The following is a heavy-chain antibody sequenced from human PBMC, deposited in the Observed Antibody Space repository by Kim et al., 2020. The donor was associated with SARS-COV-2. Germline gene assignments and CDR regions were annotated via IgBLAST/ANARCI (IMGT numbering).Heavy chain of an antibody. J-gene: IGHJ4*02. CDR2: IRSKAYGGTT. D-gene: IGHD3-3*01. V-gene: IGHV3-49*04. CDR3: TSLPSWSGYYTVQRGYYFDY. CDR1: GFTFGDHA. Sequence: GGSLRLSCTASGFTFGDHAMSWVRQAPGKGLEWVGFIRSKAYGGTTEYAASVKGRFTISRDDSKSFAYLQMNSLKTEDTAVYYCTSLPSWSGYYTVQRGYYFDYWVQGTLVTVSS.